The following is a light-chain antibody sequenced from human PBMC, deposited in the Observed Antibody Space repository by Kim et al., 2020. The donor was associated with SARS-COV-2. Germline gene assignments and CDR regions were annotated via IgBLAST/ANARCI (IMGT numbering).Light chain of an antibody. CDR3: QQSYSTLWT. CDR2: AAS. CDR1: QTISSS. J-gene: IGKJ1*01. Sequence: ASVGDRVTITCRASQTISSSLNWYQQKPGKVPKLLIYAASSLQSGVPSRFSGSGSGTDFTLTISSLQPEDFATYYCQQSYSTLWTFGQGTKVDIK. V-gene: IGKV1-39*01.